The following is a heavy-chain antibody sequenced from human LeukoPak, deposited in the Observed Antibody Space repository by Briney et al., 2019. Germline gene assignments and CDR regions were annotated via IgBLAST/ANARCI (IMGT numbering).Heavy chain of an antibody. CDR2: IYHTGIT. J-gene: IGHJ4*02. Sequence: KTSETLSLTCTVSGGSISSYYWSWIRQPPGKGLEWIGSIYHTGITYHNPSLKSRVTISRDTSKNMFSLKLSSVTAADTAVYYCAVILTGYYGYYFDYWGQGALVTVSS. V-gene: IGHV4-59*04. CDR1: GGSISSYY. D-gene: IGHD3-9*01. CDR3: AVILTGYYGYYFDY.